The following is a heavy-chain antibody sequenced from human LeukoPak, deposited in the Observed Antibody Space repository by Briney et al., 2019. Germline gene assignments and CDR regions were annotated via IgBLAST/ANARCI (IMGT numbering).Heavy chain of an antibody. J-gene: IGHJ4*02. CDR2: IGGDGGRT. D-gene: IGHD2-2*01. V-gene: IGHV3-23*01. Sequence: PGGSLRLSCAASGFTVSSNYMSWVRQAPGKGLEWVSGIGGDGGRTYYAGSVKGRFTISRDNSKNTLSLQMNSLTAEDTAVYYCAKVNWCSASCADAWGQGTLVTVSS. CDR3: AKVNWCSASCADA. CDR1: GFTVSSNY.